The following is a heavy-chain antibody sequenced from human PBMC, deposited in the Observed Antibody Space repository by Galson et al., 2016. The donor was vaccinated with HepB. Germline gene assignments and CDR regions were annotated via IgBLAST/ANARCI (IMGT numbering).Heavy chain of an antibody. J-gene: IGHJ3*02. V-gene: IGHV3-30*18. D-gene: IGHD4-23*01. CDR2: ISYDGSNK. CDR1: GFTFSSYG. Sequence: SLRLSCAASGFTFSSYGMHWVRQAPGKGLEWVAVISYDGSNKYYADSMKGRFTISRDNSKNTLYLQMNSLKAEDTAVYYCAKELGIYAGNSGAFDIWGQGTMVTVSS. CDR3: AKELGIYAGNSGAFDI.